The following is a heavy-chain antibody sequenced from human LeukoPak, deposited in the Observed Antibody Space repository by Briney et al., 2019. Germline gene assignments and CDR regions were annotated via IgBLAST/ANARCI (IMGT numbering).Heavy chain of an antibody. J-gene: IGHJ4*02. CDR2: INPNSGGT. V-gene: IGHV1-2*02. Sequence: GASVKVSCKASGYTFTGYYMHWVRQAPGQGLEWMGWINPNSGGTNYAQKFQGRVTMTRDTSISTAYMELSRLRSDDTAVYYCARELRITMVRRVISLHYWGQGTLVTVSS. D-gene: IGHD3-10*01. CDR1: GYTFTGYY. CDR3: ARELRITMVRRVISLHY.